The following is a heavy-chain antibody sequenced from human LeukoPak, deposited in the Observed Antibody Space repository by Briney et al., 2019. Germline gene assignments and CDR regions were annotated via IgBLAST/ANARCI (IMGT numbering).Heavy chain of an antibody. CDR3: ARGRLQLWSFPLPYNHYAIDV. CDR2: SNHFGST. V-gene: IGHV4-34*01. CDR1: GESFSGYF. Sequence: SETLSLTRAVSGESFSGYFWTWIRQPPGKGLEWFGESNHFGSTDYNPSLKSRVTISVDTSKKQFSLNVRSVTDADTAVYFCARGRLQLWSFPLPYNHYAIDVWGQGTTVTVSS. J-gene: IGHJ6*02. D-gene: IGHD5-18*01.